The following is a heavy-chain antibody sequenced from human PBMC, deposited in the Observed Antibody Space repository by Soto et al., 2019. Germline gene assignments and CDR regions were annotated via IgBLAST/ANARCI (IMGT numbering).Heavy chain of an antibody. D-gene: IGHD2-8*01. Sequence: QVLLQESGPRLVKPSETLSLTCSVSGVSIDNGAFYWNWIRQFPGKGPELLGYIYYSGTTYYSPSLKSRSSMSIDSSKNQFSLEMTSVTAAVTAVYFCARASVYYCPNSDCGFFFGHWGRGALVAVSS. CDR1: GVSIDNGAFY. CDR3: ARASVYYCPNSDCGFFFGH. V-gene: IGHV4-31*02. J-gene: IGHJ4*02. CDR2: IYYSGTT.